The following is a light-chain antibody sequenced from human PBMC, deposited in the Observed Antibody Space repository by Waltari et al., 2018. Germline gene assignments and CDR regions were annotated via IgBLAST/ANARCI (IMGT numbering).Light chain of an antibody. V-gene: IGKV3-15*01. Sequence: EIVMTQSPATLSVSPGERATLSCRASQSVSSNLAWYQQKPGQAPRLLIYGASTRATGVPARFSGSGSGTDFTLTISGLQSEDYAVYFCQQRSNWPLTFGGGTKVEIK. J-gene: IGKJ4*01. CDR2: GAS. CDR3: QQRSNWPLT. CDR1: QSVSSN.